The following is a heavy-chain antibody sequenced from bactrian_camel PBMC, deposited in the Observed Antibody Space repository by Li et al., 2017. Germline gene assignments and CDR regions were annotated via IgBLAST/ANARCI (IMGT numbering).Heavy chain of an antibody. CDR2: LDSDGRI. J-gene: IGHJ6*01. CDR1: GYTYSAGC. V-gene: IGHV3S10*01. D-gene: IGHD1*01. Sequence: DVQLVESGGGSVQAGGSMRLSCTIYGYTYSAGCMGWFRQASGKEREWVGSLDSDGRINYADSVKGRFTISKDNRKNILYIQMNSLTPGDTAMYYCTARYEFGLGACRGVGGLGFWGQGTQVTV. CDR3: TARYEFGLGACRGVGGLGF.